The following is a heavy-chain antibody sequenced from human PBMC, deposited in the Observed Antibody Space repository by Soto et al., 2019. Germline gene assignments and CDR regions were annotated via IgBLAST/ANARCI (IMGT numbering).Heavy chain of an antibody. CDR2: IYTSGST. CDR3: ARAVLGYSYAYWGAFDI. V-gene: IGHV4-4*07. CDR1: GGSISSNY. D-gene: IGHD5-18*01. J-gene: IGHJ3*02. Sequence: SETLSLTCSVLGGSISSNYWGWIRQPAGKGLEWIGRIYTSGSTNYNPSLKSRVTMSVDTSKNQFSLKLSSVTAADTAVYYCARAVLGYSYAYWGAFDIWGQGTMVTVS.